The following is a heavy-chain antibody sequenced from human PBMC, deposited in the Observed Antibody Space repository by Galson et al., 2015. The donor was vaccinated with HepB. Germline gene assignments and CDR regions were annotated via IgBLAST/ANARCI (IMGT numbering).Heavy chain of an antibody. CDR3: ARATGYCSSTSCYSDY. V-gene: IGHV3-21*01. D-gene: IGHD2-2*01. CDR2: ISSSSSYI. CDR1: GFTFSSYS. J-gene: IGHJ4*02. Sequence: SLRLSCAASGFTFSSYSMNWVRQAPGKGLEWVSSISSSSSYIYYADSVEGRFTISRDNAKNSLYLQMNSLGAEDTAVYYCARATGYCSSTSCYSDYWGQGTLVTVSS.